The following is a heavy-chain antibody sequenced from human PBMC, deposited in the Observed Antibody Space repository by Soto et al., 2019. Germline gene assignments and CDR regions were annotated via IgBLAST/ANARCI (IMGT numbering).Heavy chain of an antibody. CDR3: AKDRRAGTPGDGY. D-gene: IGHD1-1*01. J-gene: IGHJ4*02. CDR1: GFPFSTYA. Sequence: EVQLLESGGGLVQPGGSLRLSCAASGFPFSTYAMSWVRQAPGKGLEWVSTISASAVFTHYADSVKGRFTISRDNSKNTLYLQMNSLGAEDMAIYYCAKDRRAGTPGDGYWGQGTLVTVSS. V-gene: IGHV3-23*01. CDR2: ISASAVFT.